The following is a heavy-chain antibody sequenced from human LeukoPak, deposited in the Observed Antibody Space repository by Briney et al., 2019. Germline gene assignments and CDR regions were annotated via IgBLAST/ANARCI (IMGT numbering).Heavy chain of an antibody. CDR3: ARGYSSGRYGGY. Sequence: GGSLRLSCAVSGFTFSSHAMSWVRQAPGKGLEWVSTISSGGDITYYPDSGKGRFTISRDNSKNTLYLQMDSLRAEDTAVYYCARGYSSGRYGGYWGQGTLVTVSS. J-gene: IGHJ4*02. D-gene: IGHD6-19*01. CDR1: GFTFSSHA. CDR2: ISSGGDIT. V-gene: IGHV3-23*01.